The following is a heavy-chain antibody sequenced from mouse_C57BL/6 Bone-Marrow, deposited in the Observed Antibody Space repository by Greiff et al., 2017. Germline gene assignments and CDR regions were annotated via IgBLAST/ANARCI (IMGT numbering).Heavy chain of an antibody. J-gene: IGHJ2*01. Sequence: QVQLQQSGPELVKPGASVKISCTASGYAFSSSWMNWVKQRPGKGLEWIGRIYPGDGDTKYNGKFKGKATLTADKSSSTAYMQLSSLTSEDSAVYFCARDSSEYVDYWGQGTTLTVSS. V-gene: IGHV1-82*01. D-gene: IGHD3-2*02. CDR3: ARDSSEYVDY. CDR2: IYPGDGDT. CDR1: GYAFSSSW.